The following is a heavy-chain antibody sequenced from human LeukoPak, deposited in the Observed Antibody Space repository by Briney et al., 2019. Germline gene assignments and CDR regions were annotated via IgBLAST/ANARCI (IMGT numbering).Heavy chain of an antibody. Sequence: GASVKVSCKASGYPFSNYDVNWGRQAPGQGLEWMAWMNPGSGDTGYAQKFQGRLTMSSNISMNTASMELRSLTSEDTAVYFCARSRRGYYMDVWGTGTPVTVSS. V-gene: IGHV1-8*01. J-gene: IGHJ6*03. CDR3: ARSRRGYYMDV. CDR2: MNPGSGDT. CDR1: GYPFSNYD.